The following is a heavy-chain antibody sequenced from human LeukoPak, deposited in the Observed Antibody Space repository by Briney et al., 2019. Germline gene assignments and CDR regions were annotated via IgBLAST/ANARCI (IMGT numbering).Heavy chain of an antibody. CDR2: IRSKAYGGTT. CDR3: SRDRKYYYDSSGYYGY. J-gene: IGHJ4*02. Sequence: PGRSLRLSCTASGFTFGDYAMSWFRQAPGKGLEWVGFIRSKAYGGTTEYAASVKGRFTISRDDSKSIAYLQMNSLKTEDTAVYYCSRDRKYYYDSSGYYGYWGQGTLVTVSS. V-gene: IGHV3-49*03. CDR1: GFTFGDYA. D-gene: IGHD3-22*01.